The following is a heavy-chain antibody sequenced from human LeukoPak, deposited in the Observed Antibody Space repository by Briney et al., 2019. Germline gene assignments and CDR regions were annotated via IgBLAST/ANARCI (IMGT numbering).Heavy chain of an antibody. D-gene: IGHD2-15*01. CDR1: GDSVSTNTAA. CDR3: ARDGWPAFDY. CDR2: TYYRSQWYT. J-gene: IGHJ4*02. Sequence: SQTLSLTCAISGDSVSTNTAAWNWIRQSPSRGLEWLGRTYYRSQWYTDYAVSVKSRITINPDTSRNQSSLQLNSVTPEDTAVYFCARDGWPAFDYWGQGTLVTVSS. V-gene: IGHV6-1*01.